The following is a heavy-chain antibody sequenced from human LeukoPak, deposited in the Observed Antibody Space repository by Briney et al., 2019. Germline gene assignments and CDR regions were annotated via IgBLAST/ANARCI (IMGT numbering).Heavy chain of an antibody. CDR3: ARALSGFWFDP. J-gene: IGHJ5*02. Sequence: PTQTLSLTCAVSGGSISSGGYSWSWIRQPPGKGLEWIGYIYYSGSTYYNPSLKSRVTISVDTSKNQFSLKLSSVTAADTAVYYCARALSGFWFDPWGQGTLVTVSS. V-gene: IGHV4-30-4*07. CDR1: GGSISSGGYS. CDR2: IYYSGST.